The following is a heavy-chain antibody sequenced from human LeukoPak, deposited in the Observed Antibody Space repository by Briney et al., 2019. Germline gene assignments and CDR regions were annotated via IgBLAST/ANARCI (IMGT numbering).Heavy chain of an antibody. CDR3: ATTQQWLAFDY. CDR2: IYYSGST. D-gene: IGHD6-19*01. J-gene: IGHJ4*02. Sequence: SETLSLTCIVSGASVSSYFWSWIRQPPGKGLEYIGNIYYSGSTNYNPSLKSRVTISLDTSKYQFSLKLSSVTAADTAVYYCATTQQWLAFDYWGQGILVTVSS. CDR1: GASVSSYF. V-gene: IGHV4-59*02.